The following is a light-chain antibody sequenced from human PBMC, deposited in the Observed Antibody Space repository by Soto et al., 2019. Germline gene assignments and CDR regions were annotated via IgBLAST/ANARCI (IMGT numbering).Light chain of an antibody. CDR3: HQYNNWPPTWT. CDR2: GAS. CDR1: QSVSNK. Sequence: EIVMTQSPATLSVSPGERATLSCRASQSVSNKLAWYQQKPGQAPRLLIYGASTGATGVPARFSGSGSGTEFTLAISSLQSEDSAVYSCHQYNNWPPTWTFGQGTKVEVK. J-gene: IGKJ1*01. V-gene: IGKV3-15*01.